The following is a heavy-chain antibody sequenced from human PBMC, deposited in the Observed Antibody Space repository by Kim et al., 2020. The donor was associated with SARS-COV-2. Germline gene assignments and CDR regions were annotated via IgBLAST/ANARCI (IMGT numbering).Heavy chain of an antibody. J-gene: IGHJ6*02. CDR3: ARDWGDYSSSSGGGYYYGMDV. D-gene: IGHD6-6*01. V-gene: IGHV3-21*01. CDR2: ISSSSSYI. CDR1: GFTFSSYS. Sequence: GGSLRLSCAASGFTFSSYSMNWVRQAPGKGLEWVSSISSSSSYIYYADSVKGRFTISRDNAKNSLYLQMNSLRAEDTAVYYCARDWGDYSSSSGGGYYYGMDVWGQGTTVTVSS.